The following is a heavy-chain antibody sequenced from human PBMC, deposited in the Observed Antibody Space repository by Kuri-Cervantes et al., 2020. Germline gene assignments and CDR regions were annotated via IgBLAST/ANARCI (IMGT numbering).Heavy chain of an antibody. V-gene: IGHV4-39*07. CDR1: GGSISSSSYY. CDR2: IYYSGST. CDR3: ARGFHGGAAAATDYFDY. Sequence: SETLSLTCTVSGGSISSSSYYWGWIRQPPGKGLEWIGSIYYSGSTYYNPSLKSLVTISVDTSKNQFSLKLSSVTAADTAVYYCARGFHGGAAAATDYFDYWGQGTLVTVSS. D-gene: IGHD2-2*01. J-gene: IGHJ4*02.